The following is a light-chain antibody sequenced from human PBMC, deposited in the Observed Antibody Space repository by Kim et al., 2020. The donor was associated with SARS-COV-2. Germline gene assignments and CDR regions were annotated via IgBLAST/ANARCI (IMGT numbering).Light chain of an antibody. CDR1: QSITSDF. J-gene: IGKJ1*01. Sequence: EIVLTQSPGTLSLSPGERATLSCRPSQSITSDFLAWYQQKSGQAPRLLIYGASSRAAGVPDRFSGSGSGTDFTLTISRLEPEDFAVYYCQQYGTSPQTFGQGTKVDIK. CDR2: GAS. V-gene: IGKV3-20*01. CDR3: QQYGTSPQT.